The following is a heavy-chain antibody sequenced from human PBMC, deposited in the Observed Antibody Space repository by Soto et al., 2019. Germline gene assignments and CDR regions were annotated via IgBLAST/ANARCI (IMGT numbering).Heavy chain of an antibody. CDR2: MGGANGDT. Sequence: EVQMLESGGGLVQPGGSLRLSCAASGFIFSNYAMSWVRQAPGKGLEWVAGMGGANGDTYYADSVRGRFDISRDNSKSTLFLQMNSLRADDTAVYYCAKDRVNHNSVWDPFDIWGQGTMVTVSS. D-gene: IGHD2-21*01. V-gene: IGHV3-23*01. CDR1: GFIFSNYA. J-gene: IGHJ3*02. CDR3: AKDRVNHNSVWDPFDI.